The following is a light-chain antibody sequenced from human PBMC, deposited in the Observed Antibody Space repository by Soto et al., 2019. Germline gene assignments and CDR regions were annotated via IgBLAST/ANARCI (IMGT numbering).Light chain of an antibody. CDR3: AAWDNSLSGRV. CDR2: DDN. Sequence: QSVLTQPPSASGTPGQRVTISCSGSSSNIGSNYVYWYQQLPGTAPELLVFDDNQRPSGVPDRFSDSKSGTSASLAISGLRSEDEADYYCAAWDNSLSGRVFGGGTQLTVL. CDR1: SSNIGSNY. J-gene: IGLJ3*02. V-gene: IGLV1-47*02.